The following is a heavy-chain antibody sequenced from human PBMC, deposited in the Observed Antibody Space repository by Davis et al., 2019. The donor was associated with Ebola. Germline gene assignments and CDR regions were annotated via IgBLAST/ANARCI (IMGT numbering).Heavy chain of an antibody. J-gene: IGHJ6*02. CDR1: GYTFTGYY. D-gene: IGHD6-19*01. CDR3: ARDGEQWLPHYYGMDV. CDR2: INPYSGNT. V-gene: IGHV1-18*04. Sequence: AASVKVSCKASGYTFTGYYMHWVRQAPGQGLEWMGRINPYSGNTNYAQKLQGRATMTTDTSTTTAYMDLRILTSDDTAVYYCARDGEQWLPHYYGMDVWGQGTTVAVSS.